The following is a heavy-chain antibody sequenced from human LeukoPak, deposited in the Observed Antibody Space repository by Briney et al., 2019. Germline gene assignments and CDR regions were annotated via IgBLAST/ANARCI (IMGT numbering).Heavy chain of an antibody. V-gene: IGHV1-69*05. J-gene: IGHJ4*02. CDR2: IIPIFGTA. D-gene: IGHD4-17*01. Sequence: SVKVSRKASGGTFSSYAISWVRQAPGQGLEWMGGIIPIFGTANYAQKFQGRVTITTDESTSTAYMELSSLRSEDTAVYYCARSRTTVPYYFDYWGQGTLVTVSS. CDR1: GGTFSSYA. CDR3: ARSRTTVPYYFDY.